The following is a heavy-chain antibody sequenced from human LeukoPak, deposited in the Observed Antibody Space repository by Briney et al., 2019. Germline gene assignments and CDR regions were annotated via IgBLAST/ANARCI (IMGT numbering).Heavy chain of an antibody. CDR3: AREDTGVAFDI. J-gene: IGHJ3*02. CDR1: GFTISNYY. Sequence: GGSLRLSCAASGFTISNYYMSWVRQAPGKGLEWVSVIYTGGNTYYTDAVKGRFTISRDNAKNSLYLQMNSLRVEDTAVYYCAREDTGVAFDIWGQGTTVTV. V-gene: IGHV3-66*01. CDR2: IYTGGNT. D-gene: IGHD2-8*01.